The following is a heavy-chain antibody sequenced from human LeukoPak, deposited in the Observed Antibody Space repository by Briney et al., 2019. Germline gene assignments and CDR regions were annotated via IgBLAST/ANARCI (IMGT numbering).Heavy chain of an antibody. D-gene: IGHD4-11*01. CDR2: IKSKTDGGTT. CDR1: GFTFTNAW. J-gene: IGHJ4*02. CDR3: TPKKGIQTAVTTRGGGY. Sequence: GGSLRLSCTTSGFTFTNAWMSWVRQAPGKGLEWVGRIKSKTDGGTTDYAAPVKGRFTSSRDDSTNTLFLQMNSLKTEATALYYCTPKKGIQTAVTTRGGGYWGQGTLVTVSS. V-gene: IGHV3-15*01.